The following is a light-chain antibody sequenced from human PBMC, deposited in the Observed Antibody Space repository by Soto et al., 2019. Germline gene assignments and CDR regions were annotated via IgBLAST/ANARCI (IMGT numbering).Light chain of an antibody. J-gene: IGKJ5*01. V-gene: IGKV3-20*01. Sequence: EIVLTQSPGTLSLSPGERATLSCRASQSVSSSYLVWHQQKPGQAPRLLIYGASSRATGIPDRFRGSGFGTDFTLTISRLEPEDFAVYYCQHYDGSPITFGHGTRLEIK. CDR1: QSVSSSY. CDR2: GAS. CDR3: QHYDGSPIT.